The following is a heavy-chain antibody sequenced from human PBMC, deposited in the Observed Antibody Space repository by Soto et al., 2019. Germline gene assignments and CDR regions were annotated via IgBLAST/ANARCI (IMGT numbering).Heavy chain of an antibody. V-gene: IGHV3-33*01. CDR2: IWYDGGNK. J-gene: IGHJ5*01. D-gene: IGHD1-26*01. CDR3: ARDALVGATKGGCYWFDS. Sequence: QVQLVESGGGVVQPGKSLRLSCAASGFTFSSYGMNWVRQAPGKGLEWVAVIWYDGGNKYYADSVKGRFTISRAQSNNTVYLQMNSLRVEDTAVYYCARDALVGATKGGCYWFDSWGQGTLVTVSS. CDR1: GFTFSSYG.